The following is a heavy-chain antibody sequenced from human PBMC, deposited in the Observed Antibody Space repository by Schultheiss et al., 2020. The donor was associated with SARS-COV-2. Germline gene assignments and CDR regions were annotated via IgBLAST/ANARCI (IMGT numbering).Heavy chain of an antibody. CDR3: ARYSVNWNRHGYYFDY. V-gene: IGHV3-7*01. CDR2: IKQDGSEK. J-gene: IGHJ4*02. Sequence: GESLKISCAASGFTFSSYWMSWVRQAPGKGLEWVANIKQDGSEKYYVDSVKGRFTISRDNAKNSLYLQMNSLRAEDTAVYYCARYSVNWNRHGYYFDYWGQGTLVTVSS. CDR1: GFTFSSYW. D-gene: IGHD1-20*01.